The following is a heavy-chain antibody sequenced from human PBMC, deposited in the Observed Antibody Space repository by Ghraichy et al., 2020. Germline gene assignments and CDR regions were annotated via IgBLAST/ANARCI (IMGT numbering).Heavy chain of an antibody. J-gene: IGHJ6*02. V-gene: IGHV3-48*02. CDR1: GFTFNAYS. CDR3: ARGSTVVRFYYYDGMDV. D-gene: IGHD4-23*01. Sequence: GESLNISCVGSGFTFNAYSMNWVRQSPGKGLEWVSYITGSSRTKSYADSVKGRFTISRDNARNYLFLQMNSLRDEDTAVYYCARGSTVVRFYYYDGMDVWGQGTTVTVSS. CDR2: ITGSSRTK.